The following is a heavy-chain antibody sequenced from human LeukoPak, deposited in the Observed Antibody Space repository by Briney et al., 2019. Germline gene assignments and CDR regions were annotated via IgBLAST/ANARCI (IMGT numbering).Heavy chain of an antibody. Sequence: GGSLRLSCAASGFTFSSYAMSRVRQAPGKGLEWVSAISGSGGSTYYADSVKGRFTISRDNSKNTLYLQMNSLRAEDTAVYYCAKSIVVVVAATEDYWGQGTLVTVSS. J-gene: IGHJ4*02. D-gene: IGHD2-15*01. V-gene: IGHV3-23*01. CDR2: ISGSGGST. CDR1: GFTFSSYA. CDR3: AKSIVVVVAATEDY.